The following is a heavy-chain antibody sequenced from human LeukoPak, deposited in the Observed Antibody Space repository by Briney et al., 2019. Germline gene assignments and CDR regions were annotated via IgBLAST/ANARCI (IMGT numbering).Heavy chain of an antibody. Sequence: ASVKVSCKASGYSFTSYGLSWVRQAPGQGLEWMGWISAYNGNTNYAQKLQGRVTMTTDTSTSTAYMELRSLRSDDTAVYYCARVSVYDFWSGYFSYYYYMDVWGKGTTVTVSS. CDR3: ARVSVYDFWSGYFSYYYYMDV. CDR2: ISAYNGNT. V-gene: IGHV1-18*01. J-gene: IGHJ6*03. D-gene: IGHD3-3*01. CDR1: GYSFTSYG.